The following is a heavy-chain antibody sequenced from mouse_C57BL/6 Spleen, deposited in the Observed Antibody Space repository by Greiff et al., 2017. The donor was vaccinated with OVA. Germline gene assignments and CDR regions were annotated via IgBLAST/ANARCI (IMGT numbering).Heavy chain of an antibody. J-gene: IGHJ4*01. CDR1: GYTFTSYW. V-gene: IGHV1-50*01. CDR3: ARGGDGYAMDY. Sequence: QVQLQQPGAELVKPGASVKLSCKASGYTFTSYWMQWVKQRPGQGLEWIGEIDPSDSYTNYNQKFKGKATLTVDTSSSTAYMQRSSLTSEDSAVYYCARGGDGYAMDYWGQGTSVTVSS. CDR2: IDPSDSYT.